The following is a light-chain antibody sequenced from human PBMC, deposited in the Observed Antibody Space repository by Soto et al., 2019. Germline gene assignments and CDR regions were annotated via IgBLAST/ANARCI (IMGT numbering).Light chain of an antibody. V-gene: IGKV3-15*01. Sequence: EIVMTQSPATLSVSPGERATLSCRASQSVSSNVAWYQQKPGQAPRLLILGASTRATGIPARFSGSGSGTDFTLTISRLEPEDFAVYYCQQFSSYPLTFGGGTKVDI. CDR2: GAS. CDR3: QQFSSYPLT. J-gene: IGKJ4*01. CDR1: QSVSSN.